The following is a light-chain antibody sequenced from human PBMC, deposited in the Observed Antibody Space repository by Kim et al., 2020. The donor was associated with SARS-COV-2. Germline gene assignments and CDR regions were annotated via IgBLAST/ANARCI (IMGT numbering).Light chain of an antibody. CDR3: AAWDGSLNGWV. J-gene: IGLJ3*02. CDR2: SNN. V-gene: IGLV1-44*01. Sequence: ELTQPPSASGTPGQRVTISCSGSSSNIGRATVNWYQQLPGTAPTLLIYSNNQRPSGVPDRFSGSKSGTSASLAISGLQSDDEADYYCAAWDGSLNGWVFGGGTQLTVL. CDR1: SSNIGRAT.